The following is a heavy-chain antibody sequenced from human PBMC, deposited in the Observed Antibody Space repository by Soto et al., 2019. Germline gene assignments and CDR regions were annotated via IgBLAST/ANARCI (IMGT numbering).Heavy chain of an antibody. CDR2: ISYDGSNK. CDR1: GFTFSSYG. J-gene: IGHJ4*02. Sequence: QVQLVESGGGVVQPGRSLRLSCAASGFTFSSYGMHWVRQAPGKGLEWVAVISYDGSNKYYADSVKGRFTISRDNSKNTLYLQMNSLRAEDTAVYYCAKDPDYGYNYFDYWGQGTLVTVSS. D-gene: IGHD4-17*01. V-gene: IGHV3-30*18. CDR3: AKDPDYGYNYFDY.